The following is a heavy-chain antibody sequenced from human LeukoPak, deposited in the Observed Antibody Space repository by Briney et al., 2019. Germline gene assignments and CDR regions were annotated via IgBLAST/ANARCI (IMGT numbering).Heavy chain of an antibody. CDR1: GGSISSSSYY. J-gene: IGHJ5*02. V-gene: IGHV4-39*07. CDR2: IYYSGGT. D-gene: IGHD2-21*02. Sequence: PETLSLTCTVSGGSISSSSYYWGWIRQPPGKGLEWIGSIYYSGGTYYNPSLKSRVTISVDTSKNQFSLKLSSVTAADTAVYYCASMGIVVTATPWGQGTLVTVST. CDR3: ASMGIVVTATP.